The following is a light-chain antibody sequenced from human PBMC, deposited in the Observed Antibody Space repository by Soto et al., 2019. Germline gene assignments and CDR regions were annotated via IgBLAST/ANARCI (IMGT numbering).Light chain of an antibody. J-gene: IGKJ3*01. CDR1: QSVSSSY. Sequence: EIVLTQSPGTLSLSPGERATLSCRASQSVSSSYLAWYQQKPGQAPRLLIYGASSRATGIPDRFSGSGSGTDFTLTISRLETEDFAVYCFQQYGSSPRFTFGPGTNVDIK. CDR2: GAS. CDR3: QQYGSSPRFT. V-gene: IGKV3-20*01.